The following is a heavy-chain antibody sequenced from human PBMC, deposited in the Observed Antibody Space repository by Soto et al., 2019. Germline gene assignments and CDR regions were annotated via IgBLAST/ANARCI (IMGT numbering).Heavy chain of an antibody. J-gene: IGHJ6*02. Sequence: SETLSLTCTVSGGAIISGGYYLICIRQQPGKGLELIGYIYYSGSTYYNPSLKSRVTISVDTSKNQFSLKLSSVTAADTAVYYCARVEFGDYLYYYGMDVWGQGTTVTVSS. CDR3: ARVEFGDYLYYYGMDV. D-gene: IGHD4-17*01. CDR2: IYYSGST. CDR1: GGAIISGGYY. V-gene: IGHV4-31*03.